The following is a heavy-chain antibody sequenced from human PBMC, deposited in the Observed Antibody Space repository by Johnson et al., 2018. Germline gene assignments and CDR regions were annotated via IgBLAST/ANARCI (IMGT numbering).Heavy chain of an antibody. CDR3: ANDRDYYDSSGSAEYFQH. CDR2: IIPIFGTA. V-gene: IGHV1-69*01. D-gene: IGHD3-22*01. Sequence: VQLVESGAEVKKPGSSVTVSCKASGGTFSSYAISWVRQAPGQGLEWMGGIIPIFGTANYAQKFPGRVTITADESTSTAYMELSSLRSEDTAVYYCANDRDYYDSSGSAEYFQHWGQGTLVTVSS. CDR1: GGTFSSYA. J-gene: IGHJ1*01.